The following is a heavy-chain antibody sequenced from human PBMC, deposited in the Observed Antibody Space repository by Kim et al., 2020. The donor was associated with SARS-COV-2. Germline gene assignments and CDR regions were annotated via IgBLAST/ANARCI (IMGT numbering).Heavy chain of an antibody. CDR2: INTNTGNP. Sequence: ASVKVSCKASGYTFTSYAMNWVRQAPGQGLEWMGWINTNTGNPTYAQGFTGRFVFSLDTSVSTAYLQISSLKAEDTAVYYCVSYSSGKLPGAFDIWGQGTMVTVSS. D-gene: IGHD3-22*01. CDR3: VSYSSGKLPGAFDI. J-gene: IGHJ3*02. CDR1: GYTFTSYA. V-gene: IGHV7-4-1*02.